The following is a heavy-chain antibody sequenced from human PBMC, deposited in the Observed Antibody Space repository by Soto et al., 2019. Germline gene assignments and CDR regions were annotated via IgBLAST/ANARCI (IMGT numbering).Heavy chain of an antibody. Sequence: PSQTLSLTCAISGDSVSSNSAAWNWIRQSPSRGLEWLGRTYYRSKWYNDYAVSVKSRITINPDTSKNQFSLQLNSVTPEDTAVYYCARDQLELRFWSNWFDPWGQGTLVTVSS. V-gene: IGHV6-1*01. D-gene: IGHD3-3*01. CDR3: ARDQLELRFWSNWFDP. J-gene: IGHJ5*02. CDR2: TYYRSKWYN. CDR1: GDSVSSNSAA.